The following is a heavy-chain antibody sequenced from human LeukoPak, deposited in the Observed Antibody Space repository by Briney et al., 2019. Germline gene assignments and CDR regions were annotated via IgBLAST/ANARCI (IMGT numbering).Heavy chain of an antibody. V-gene: IGHV4-34*01. Sequence: PSETLSLTCAVYGGSFSGYYWSWIRQPPGKGLEWIGEINHSGSTNYNPSLKSRVTISVDTSKNQFSLKLSSVTAADTAVYYCARGAPYYDYVWGSYRWRYFDYWGQGTLVTVSS. CDR3: ARGAPYYDYVWGSYRWRYFDY. J-gene: IGHJ4*02. D-gene: IGHD3-16*02. CDR2: INHSGST. CDR1: GGSFSGYY.